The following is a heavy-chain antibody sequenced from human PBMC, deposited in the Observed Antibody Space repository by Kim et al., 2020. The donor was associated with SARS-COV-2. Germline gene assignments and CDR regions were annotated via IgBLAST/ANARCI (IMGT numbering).Heavy chain of an antibody. J-gene: IGHJ3*02. CDR2: ISWNSGSI. CDR1: GFTFDDYA. D-gene: IGHD6-13*01. V-gene: IGHV3-9*01. Sequence: PGGSLRLSCAASGFTFDDYAMHWVRQAPGKGLEWVSGISWNSGSIGYADSVKGRFTISRDNAKNSLYLQMNSLRAEDTALYYCAKLFSSSWFEAFDIWCQGTMVTVSS. CDR3: AKLFSSSWFEAFDI.